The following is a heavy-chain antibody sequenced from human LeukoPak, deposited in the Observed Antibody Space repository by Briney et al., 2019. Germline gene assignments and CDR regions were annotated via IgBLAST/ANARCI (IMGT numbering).Heavy chain of an antibody. CDR1: GYTFTSYG. V-gene: IGHV1-18*01. Sequence: GASVKVSCKASGYTFTSYGISWVRQAPGQGLEWMGWISAYNGNTNYAQKLQGRVTMTTDTSTSTAYMELRSLRSDDTAVYYCARDRPYYYGSGSYYPNSYYYYMDVWGKGTTVTISS. CDR3: ARDRPYYYGSGSYYPNSYYYYMDV. J-gene: IGHJ6*03. D-gene: IGHD3-10*01. CDR2: ISAYNGNT.